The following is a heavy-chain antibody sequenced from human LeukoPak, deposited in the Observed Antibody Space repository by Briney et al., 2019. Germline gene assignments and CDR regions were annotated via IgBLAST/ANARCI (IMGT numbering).Heavy chain of an antibody. D-gene: IGHD3-3*01. J-gene: IGHJ6*02. Sequence: GGSLRLSCAASGFTFSSYAMSWVRQAPGKGLEWVSAISGSGGSTYYADSVKGRFTISRDNSKNTLYLQMNSLRAEDTAVYYCAKVVDTYYDFWSGYFPESFYYYCGMDVWGQGTTVTVSS. CDR2: ISGSGGST. V-gene: IGHV3-23*01. CDR3: AKVVDTYYDFWSGYFPESFYYYCGMDV. CDR1: GFTFSSYA.